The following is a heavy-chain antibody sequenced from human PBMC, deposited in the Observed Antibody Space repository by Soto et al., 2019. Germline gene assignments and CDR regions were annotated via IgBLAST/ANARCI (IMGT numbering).Heavy chain of an antibody. Sequence: SETLSLTCTVSGGSISSYYWSWIRQPPGKGLEWIGYIYYSGSTNYNPSLKSRVTISVDTSKNQFSLKLSSVTAADTAVYYCARGGAAAGMIRGNWFDPWGQGTLVTVSS. CDR2: IYYSGST. D-gene: IGHD6-13*01. V-gene: IGHV4-59*01. CDR3: ARGGAAAGMIRGNWFDP. CDR1: GGSISSYY. J-gene: IGHJ5*02.